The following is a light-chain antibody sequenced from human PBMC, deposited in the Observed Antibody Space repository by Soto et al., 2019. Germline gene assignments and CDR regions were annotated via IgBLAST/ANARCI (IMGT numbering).Light chain of an antibody. J-gene: IGLJ7*01. CDR2: EVT. Sequence: QSVLSQPPSAPGSPGQSVTISCSGISSDIRDSNYVSWYQQHPGKAPKLVVSEVTKRPSGVPDRFSGSRSGTTAFLTISGLQTEDEADYYCGSKAGSDKHVVFGGGTQLTVL. CDR1: SSDIRDSNY. CDR3: GSKAGSDKHVV. V-gene: IGLV2-8*01.